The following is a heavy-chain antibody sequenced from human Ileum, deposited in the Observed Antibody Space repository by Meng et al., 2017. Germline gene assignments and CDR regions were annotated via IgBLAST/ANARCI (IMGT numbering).Heavy chain of an antibody. Sequence: HAAGPGLALPSGPLPLTCPVSGLSISSSAWWSWVRQPPGKGLEWIAEMNLGGSPNYNPSLKSRVTMSVDKSNDHLSLQLTSVTAADTAVYYCAHIFDSWGQGTLVTVS. CDR2: MNLGGSP. V-gene: IGHV4-4*02. CDR1: GLSISSSAW. CDR3: AHIFDS. J-gene: IGHJ4*02.